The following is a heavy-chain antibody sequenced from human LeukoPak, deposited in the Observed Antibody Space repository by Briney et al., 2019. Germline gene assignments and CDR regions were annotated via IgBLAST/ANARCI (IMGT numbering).Heavy chain of an antibody. CDR3: ARGGSSSSSWYGYYYGMDV. CDR1: GYTFTSYY. D-gene: IGHD6-13*01. V-gene: IGHV1-46*01. Sequence: ASVKVSCKASGYTFTSYYMHWVRQAPGQGLEWMGIINPSGGSTSYAQKFQGRVTMTRDTSTSTVYMELSSLRSEDTAVYYCARGGSSSSSWYGYYYGMDVWGQETTVTVSS. CDR2: INPSGGST. J-gene: IGHJ6*02.